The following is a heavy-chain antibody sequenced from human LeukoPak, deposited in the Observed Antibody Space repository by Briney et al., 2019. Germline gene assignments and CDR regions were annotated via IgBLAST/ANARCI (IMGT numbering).Heavy chain of an antibody. CDR1: GFTFSDHH. J-gene: IGHJ4*02. CDR2: IRNKAHSHTT. Sequence: GGSLRLSCAASGFTFSDHHMDWVRQAPGKGLEWVGRIRNKAHSHTTEYAASVKGRFTISRDDSKNSLFLQMNSLRAEDTAVYYCAKEKWSGSYFDYWGQGTLVTVSS. V-gene: IGHV3-72*01. D-gene: IGHD3-3*01. CDR3: AKEKWSGSYFDY.